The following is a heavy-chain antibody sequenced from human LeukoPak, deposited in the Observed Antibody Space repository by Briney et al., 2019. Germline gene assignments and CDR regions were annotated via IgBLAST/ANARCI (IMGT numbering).Heavy chain of an antibody. CDR2: IYYSGST. J-gene: IGHJ1*01. CDR1: GGSISSYY. V-gene: IGHV4-59*12. CDR3: AREMDAHPRIVV. D-gene: IGHD2-21*01. Sequence: PSETLSLTCTVSGGSISSYYWSWIRQPPGKGLEWIGYIYYSGSTYYNPSLKSRVIISVDTSKNQFSLNLNSVTAADAAVYYCAREMDAHPRIVVWGQGTLVTVSS.